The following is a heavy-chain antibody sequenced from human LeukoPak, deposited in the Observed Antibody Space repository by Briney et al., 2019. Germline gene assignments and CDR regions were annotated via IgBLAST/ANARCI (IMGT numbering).Heavy chain of an antibody. CDR1: GFTFSSYA. Sequence: GGSLRLSCAASGFTFSSYAMSWVRQAPGKGLEWVSAISGSGGSTYYADSGKGRFTISRDNSKNTLYLQMNSLRAEDTAVYYCATGNKRRLLWFGELFALDYWGQGTLVTVSS. CDR3: ATGNKRRLLWFGELFALDY. D-gene: IGHD3-10*01. CDR2: ISGSGGST. J-gene: IGHJ4*02. V-gene: IGHV3-23*01.